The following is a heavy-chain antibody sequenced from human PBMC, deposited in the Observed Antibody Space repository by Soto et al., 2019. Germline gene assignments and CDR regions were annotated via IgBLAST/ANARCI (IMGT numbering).Heavy chain of an antibody. V-gene: IGHV4-59*08. J-gene: IGHJ4*02. Sequence: PSETLSLTCTVSGGSISSYYWSWIRQPPGKGLEWIGYIYYSGSTNYNPSLKSRVTISVDTSKNQFSLKLSSVTAADTAVYYCARQSLELQSWYFDYWGQGTLVTVSS. CDR2: IYYSGST. CDR1: GGSISSYY. D-gene: IGHD1-7*01. CDR3: ARQSLELQSWYFDY.